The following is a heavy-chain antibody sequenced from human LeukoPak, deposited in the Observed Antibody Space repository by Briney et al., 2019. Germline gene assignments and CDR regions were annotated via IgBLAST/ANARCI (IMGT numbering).Heavy chain of an antibody. Sequence: SETLSLTCTVSGGSISSSSYYWGWIRQPPGKGLEWIGSIYYSGSTYYNPSLKSRVTISVDTSRNQFSLKLSSVTAADTAVYYCARHQDVTFGGVIVTPFDYWGQGTLVTVSS. J-gene: IGHJ4*02. D-gene: IGHD3-16*02. CDR2: IYYSGST. V-gene: IGHV4-39*07. CDR3: ARHQDVTFGGVIVTPFDY. CDR1: GGSISSSSYY.